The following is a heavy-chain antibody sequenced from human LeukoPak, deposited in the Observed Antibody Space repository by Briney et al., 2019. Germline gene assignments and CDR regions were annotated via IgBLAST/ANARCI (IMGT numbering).Heavy chain of an antibody. CDR2: ISSHSSYI. CDR3: ARESDNGGNHDAFDI. CDR1: GFIFSDYS. D-gene: IGHD2-8*01. Sequence: GGSLRLSCAASGFIFSDYSMNWVRQAPGKGLEWVSSISSHSSYIYYADSVKGRFTISRDNAKNSPFLQMNTLRAEDMAVYYCARESDNGGNHDAFDIWGQGTMVTVSS. J-gene: IGHJ3*02. V-gene: IGHV3-21*01.